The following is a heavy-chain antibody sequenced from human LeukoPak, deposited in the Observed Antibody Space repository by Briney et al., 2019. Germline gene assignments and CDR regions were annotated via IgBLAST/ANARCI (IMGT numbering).Heavy chain of an antibody. D-gene: IGHD1-26*01. V-gene: IGHV3-7*03. CDR3: ARYSGSYEVDYYYYYGMDV. CDR1: GFTFSSYW. CDR2: IKQDGSEK. Sequence: GGSLRLSCAASGFTFSSYWMSWVRQAPGKGLEWVANIKQDGSEKYYVDSVKGRFTISRDNAKNSLYLQMNSLRAEDTAVYYCARYSGSYEVDYYYYYGMDVWGQGTTVTVSS. J-gene: IGHJ6*02.